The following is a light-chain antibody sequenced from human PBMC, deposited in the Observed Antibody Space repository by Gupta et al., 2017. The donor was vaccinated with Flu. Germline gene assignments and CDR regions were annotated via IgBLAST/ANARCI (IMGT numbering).Light chain of an antibody. CDR1: QSIRTY. CDR3: QQSYSTPPIT. J-gene: IGKJ5*01. CDR2: AAS. Sequence: DIQMTQSPSSLSASIGDRVTITCRASQSIRTYLNWYQQKPGKAPKLLIYAASSLQSGVPSRFSGSGSGTDSTLTISSLQPEDFATYYCQQSYSTPPITFGQGTRLEIK. V-gene: IGKV1-39*01.